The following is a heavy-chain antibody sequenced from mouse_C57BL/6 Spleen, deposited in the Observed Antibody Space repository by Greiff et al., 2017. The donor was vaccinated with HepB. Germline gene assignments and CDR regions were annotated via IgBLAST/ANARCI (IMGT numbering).Heavy chain of an antibody. Sequence: VQLQQSGAELVRPGTSVKVSCKASGYAFTNYLIEWVKQRPGQGLEWIGVINPGSGGTNYNEKFKGKATLTADKSSSTAYMQLSSLTSEDSAVYFCAREGYPFAYWGQGTLVTVSA. J-gene: IGHJ3*01. D-gene: IGHD2-2*01. CDR1: GYAFTNYL. CDR2: INPGSGGT. V-gene: IGHV1-54*01. CDR3: AREGYPFAY.